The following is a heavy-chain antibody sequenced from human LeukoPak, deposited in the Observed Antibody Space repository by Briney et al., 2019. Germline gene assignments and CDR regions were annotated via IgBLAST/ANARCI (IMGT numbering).Heavy chain of an antibody. Sequence: SETLSLTCAVYGGSFSGYYWSWIRQPPGKGLEWIGEINHSGSTNYNPSLKSRVTISVDTSKNQFSLKLSSVTAADTAVYYCARRGVRGVIITEFLDYWGQGTLVTVSS. CDR2: INHSGST. V-gene: IGHV4-34*01. J-gene: IGHJ4*02. D-gene: IGHD3-10*01. CDR1: GGSFSGYY. CDR3: ARRGVRGVIITEFLDY.